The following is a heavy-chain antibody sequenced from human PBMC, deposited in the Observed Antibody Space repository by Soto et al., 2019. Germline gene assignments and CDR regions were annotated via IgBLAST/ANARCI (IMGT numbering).Heavy chain of an antibody. D-gene: IGHD6-19*01. J-gene: IGHJ4*02. CDR2: INHSGST. CDR1: GGSFSGYY. CDR3: ATTVAGTRPYYFDY. V-gene: IGHV4-34*01. Sequence: SETLSLTCAVYGGSFSGYYWSWIRQPPGKGLEWIGEINHSGSTNYNPSLKSRVTISVDTSKNQFSLKLSSVTAADTAVYYCATTVAGTRPYYFDYWGQGTLVTVSS.